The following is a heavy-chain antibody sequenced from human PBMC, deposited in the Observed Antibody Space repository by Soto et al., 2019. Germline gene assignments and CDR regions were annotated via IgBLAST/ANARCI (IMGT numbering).Heavy chain of an antibody. CDR3: ARASGDYVYSYAD. CDR2: IYHSGST. V-gene: IGHV4-30-2*01. D-gene: IGHD4-17*01. Sequence: QLQLQESGSGLVKPSQTLSLTCAVSGGSVSSGGYSCSWIRQPPGKGLEWIGYIYHSGSTYYNPSLKSRVTISVDRSKNQFSLKLSSVTAADTAVYYCARASGDYVYSYADWGQGTLVTVSS. J-gene: IGHJ4*02. CDR1: GGSVSSGGYS.